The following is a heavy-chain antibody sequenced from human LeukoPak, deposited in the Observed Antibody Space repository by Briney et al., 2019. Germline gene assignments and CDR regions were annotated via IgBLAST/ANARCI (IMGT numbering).Heavy chain of an antibody. D-gene: IGHD3-10*01. V-gene: IGHV3-74*01. CDR1: GYTFSRYG. Sequence: PGGSLRLSCAASGYTFSRYGMHWVRQGPGKGLVWVSRINEDGSSTSYAESVGGRFTISRDNAKNTLYLQMNSLSAEDAAVYYCTTDTFGARDSWGQGTLVTVSS. CDR3: TTDTFGARDS. CDR2: INEDGSST. J-gene: IGHJ4*02.